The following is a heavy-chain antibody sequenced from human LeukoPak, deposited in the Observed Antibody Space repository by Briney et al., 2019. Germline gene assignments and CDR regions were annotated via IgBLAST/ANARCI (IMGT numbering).Heavy chain of an antibody. Sequence: SETLSLTCTVSGGSISSGSYYWSWIRQPAGKGLEWIGRIYTSGSTNYNPSLKSRVTISVDTSKNQFSLKLSSVIAADTAVYYCASEEYSSARRYFDYWGQGTLVTVSS. D-gene: IGHD6-19*01. CDR1: GGSISSGSYY. CDR3: ASEEYSSARRYFDY. CDR2: IYTSGST. J-gene: IGHJ4*02. V-gene: IGHV4-61*02.